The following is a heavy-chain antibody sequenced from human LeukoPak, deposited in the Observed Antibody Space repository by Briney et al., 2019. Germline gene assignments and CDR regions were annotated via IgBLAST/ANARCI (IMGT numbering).Heavy chain of an antibody. CDR1: GFPFSSYS. CDR2: ISSDSNYI. D-gene: IGHD5-24*01. V-gene: IGHV3-21*01. CDR3: ARDSKCPQF. Sequence: GGSLRLSCVASGFPFSSYSMNWVRQTPGKGLEWVSSISSDSNYIHYTESVEGRFTISRDDAKNSSSLEMNDLRADDTAIYYCARDSKCPQFWGQGTLVIVSS. J-gene: IGHJ4*02.